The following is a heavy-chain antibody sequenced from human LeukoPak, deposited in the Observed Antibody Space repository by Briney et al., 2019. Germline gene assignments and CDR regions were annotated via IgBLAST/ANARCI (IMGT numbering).Heavy chain of an antibody. CDR1: GFTFSSYA. CDR3: AKGQLAYYYDSSGYLIHD. J-gene: IGHJ4*02. V-gene: IGHV3-23*01. D-gene: IGHD3-22*01. CDR2: ISGSGGST. Sequence: GGSLRLSCAASGFTFSSYAMSWVRQAPGKGLEWVSAISGSGGSTYYADSVKGRFTISRDNSKNTLYLQMNSLRAEDTAAYYCAKGQLAYYYDSSGYLIHDWGQGTLVTVSS.